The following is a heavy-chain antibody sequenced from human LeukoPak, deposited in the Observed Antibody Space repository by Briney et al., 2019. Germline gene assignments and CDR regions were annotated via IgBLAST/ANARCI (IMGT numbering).Heavy chain of an antibody. Sequence: SETLSLTCTVSGGSISGYYWSWIRQPSGKGLECVGYIFYSGSTNYNPSLKSRVIISVDTSKNQFSLKLSSVTAADTAVYYCARARYYYDSSGYLYFDYWGQGTLVTVSS. CDR2: IFYSGST. CDR1: GGSISGYY. CDR3: ARARYYYDSSGYLYFDY. D-gene: IGHD3-22*01. J-gene: IGHJ4*02. V-gene: IGHV4-59*01.